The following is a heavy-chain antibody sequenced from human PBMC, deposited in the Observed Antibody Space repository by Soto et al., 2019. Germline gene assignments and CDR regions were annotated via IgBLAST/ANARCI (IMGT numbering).Heavy chain of an antibody. CDR1: GFTFSDHY. CDR2: IRKRINSYTT. CDR3: AIVMVVDGHYYFDY. D-gene: IGHD2-15*01. V-gene: IGHV3-72*01. Sequence: GGSLRLSCAASGFTFSDHYMDWVRQAPGKGLEWVGRIRKRINSYTTEYAASVKGRFTISRDDSKNSLYLQMNSLKTDDTAVYYCAIVMVVDGHYYFDYWGQGTLVTVSS. J-gene: IGHJ4*02.